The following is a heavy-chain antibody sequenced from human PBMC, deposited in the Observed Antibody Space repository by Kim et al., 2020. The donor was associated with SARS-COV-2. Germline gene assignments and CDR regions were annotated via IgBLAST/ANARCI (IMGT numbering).Heavy chain of an antibody. CDR1: GFTFSSYA. D-gene: IGHD3-16*02. CDR2: ISSNGGST. V-gene: IGHV3-64*01. Sequence: GGSLRLSCAASGFTFSSYAMHWVRQAPGKGLEYVSAISSNGGSTYYANSVKGRFTISRDNSKNTLYLQMGSLRAEDMAVYYCARSRQTFGGVIVIRPDDAFDIWGQGTMVTVSS. J-gene: IGHJ3*02. CDR3: ARSRQTFGGVIVIRPDDAFDI.